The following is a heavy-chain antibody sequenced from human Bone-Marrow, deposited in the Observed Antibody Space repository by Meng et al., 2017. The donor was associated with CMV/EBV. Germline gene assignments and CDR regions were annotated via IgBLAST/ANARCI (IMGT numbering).Heavy chain of an antibody. D-gene: IGHD3-22*01. CDR3: GKDGYYDSSGYHKYYFDY. Sequence: GESPKISCTASGFTFDYDGMHWVRQPPGKGLEWVAVIWYDGSNKYYSGSGKGRFTISRDNSKNTLYLQLNSLRAEDTVVYYCGKDGYYDSSGYHKYYFDYWGQGTLVTVSS. V-gene: IGHV3-33*06. J-gene: IGHJ4*02. CDR2: IWYDGSNK. CDR1: GFTFDYDG.